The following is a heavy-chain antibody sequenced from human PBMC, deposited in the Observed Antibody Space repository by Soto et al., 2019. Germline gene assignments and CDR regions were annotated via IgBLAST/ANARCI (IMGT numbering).Heavy chain of an antibody. CDR2: IIPIFGTA. CDR1: GGTFSSYA. V-gene: IGHV1-69*01. D-gene: IGHD2-2*02. CDR3: ERCPDIVVVPAAIGDWYFDL. Sequence: QVQLVQSGAEVKKPGSSVKVSCKASGGTFSSYAISWVRQAPGQGLEWMGGIIPIFGTANYAQKFQGRVTITADESTSTDYMALRSLRSEDTAVYYCERCPDIVVVPAAIGDWYFDLWGRGTLVTVSS. J-gene: IGHJ2*01.